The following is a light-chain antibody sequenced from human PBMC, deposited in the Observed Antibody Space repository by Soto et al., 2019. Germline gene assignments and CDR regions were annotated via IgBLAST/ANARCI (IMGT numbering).Light chain of an antibody. CDR1: HIFLYSSNNRNY. Sequence: DIVMTQSPDSLAVSLGEMVTINCKSIHIFLYSSNNRNYLAWFQQKPGQPPKLLIYWASTRESGVPDRFSGSGSGTDFTLTISGLQAEDVAVYYCQQYYNTPLTFGGGTKVDIK. CDR3: QQYYNTPLT. V-gene: IGKV4-1*01. CDR2: WAS. J-gene: IGKJ4*01.